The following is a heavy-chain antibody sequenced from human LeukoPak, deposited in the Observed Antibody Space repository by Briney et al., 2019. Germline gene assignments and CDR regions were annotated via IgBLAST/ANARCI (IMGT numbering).Heavy chain of an antibody. Sequence: ASVKVSCKASGYTFTSYYMHWVRQAPGQGLEWMGIINPSGGSTSYAQKFQGGVTMTRDMSTSTVYMELSSLRSEDTAVYYCARAYSGYDSLDPWGQGTLVTVSS. J-gene: IGHJ5*02. CDR2: INPSGGST. CDR3: ARAYSGYDSLDP. CDR1: GYTFTSYY. D-gene: IGHD5-12*01. V-gene: IGHV1-46*01.